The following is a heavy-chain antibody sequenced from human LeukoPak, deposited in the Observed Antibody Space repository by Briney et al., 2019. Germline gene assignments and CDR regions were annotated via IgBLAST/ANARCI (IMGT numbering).Heavy chain of an antibody. J-gene: IGHJ4*02. D-gene: IGHD2-8*01. Sequence: GGSLRLSCAASGFTFSSFAMRWLRQAPGEGLVWGSAISGSGGSTYYADPVKGRFTISRDNSKNTLYLQMNSLRAEDTAVYYCAKDQVLAFGYWGQGTLVTVSS. CDR3: AKDQVLAFGY. CDR2: ISGSGGST. CDR1: GFTFSSFA. V-gene: IGHV3-23*01.